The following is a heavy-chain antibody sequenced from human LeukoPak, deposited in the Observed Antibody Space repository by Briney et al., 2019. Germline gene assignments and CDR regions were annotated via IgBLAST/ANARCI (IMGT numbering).Heavy chain of an antibody. CDR2: INPSGGST. Sequence: ASVNVSCKASGYTFTSYYMHWVQQAPGQGLEWMGLINPSGGSTSYAQKFQGRVTMTRDTSTSTVYMELSSLRSEDTAVYYCARTSSGSYDAFDIWGQGTMVTVSS. V-gene: IGHV1-46*01. CDR1: GYTFTSYY. J-gene: IGHJ3*02. CDR3: ARTSSGSYDAFDI. D-gene: IGHD3-10*01.